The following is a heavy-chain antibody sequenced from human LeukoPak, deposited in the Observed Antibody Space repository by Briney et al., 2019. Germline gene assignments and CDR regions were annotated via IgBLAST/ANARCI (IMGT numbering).Heavy chain of an antibody. J-gene: IGHJ4*02. D-gene: IGHD5-18*01. CDR3: ARGGGYSYETYYFDY. Sequence: SETLSLTCTVSGGSISSSSYYWGWIRQPPGKGLEWIGSIYYSGSTYYNPSLKSRVTISVDTSKNQFSLKLTSVTSADTAVHYCARGGGYSYETYYFDYWGQGTLVTVSS. CDR1: GGSISSSSYY. V-gene: IGHV4-39*01. CDR2: IYYSGST.